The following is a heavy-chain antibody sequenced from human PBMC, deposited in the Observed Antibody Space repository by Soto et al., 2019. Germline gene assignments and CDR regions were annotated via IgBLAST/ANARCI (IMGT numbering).Heavy chain of an antibody. CDR3: ARLDYGDYVGNWFDP. CDR1: GGSFSGYY. V-gene: IGHV4-39*01. CDR2: IYYSGST. Sequence: SETLSLTCTVSGGSFSGYYCCWIRQPPGKGLKWIGSIYYSGSTYYNPSLKSRVTISVDTSKNQFSLKLSSVTAADTAVYYCARLDYGDYVGNWFDPWGQGTLVTVSS. J-gene: IGHJ5*02. D-gene: IGHD4-17*01.